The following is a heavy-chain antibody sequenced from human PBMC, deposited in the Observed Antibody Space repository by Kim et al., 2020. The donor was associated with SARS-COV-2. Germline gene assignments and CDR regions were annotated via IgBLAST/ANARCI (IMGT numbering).Heavy chain of an antibody. CDR1: GFTFSNAW. Sequence: GGSLRLSCAASGFTFSNAWMSWVRQAPGKGLEWVGRIKSKTDGGTTDYAAPVKGRFTISRDDSKNTLYLQMNSLKTEDTAVYYCTGRYSSGYNWFDPWGQGTLVTVSS. CDR3: TGRYSSGYNWFDP. D-gene: IGHD6-19*01. J-gene: IGHJ5*02. V-gene: IGHV3-15*01. CDR2: IKSKTDGGTT.